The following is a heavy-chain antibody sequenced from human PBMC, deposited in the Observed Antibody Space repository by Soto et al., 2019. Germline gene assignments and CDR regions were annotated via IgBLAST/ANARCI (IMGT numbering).Heavy chain of an antibody. CDR3: AGRECSGGSCYSPSAYNWFDP. Sequence: ASVKVSCKASGGTFSSYAISWVRQAPGQGLEWMGGIIPIFGTANYAQKFQGRVTITADESTSTAYMELSSLRSEDTAVYYCAGRECSGGSCYSPSAYNWFDPWGQGTLVTVSS. J-gene: IGHJ5*02. CDR2: IIPIFGTA. D-gene: IGHD2-15*01. CDR1: GGTFSSYA. V-gene: IGHV1-69*13.